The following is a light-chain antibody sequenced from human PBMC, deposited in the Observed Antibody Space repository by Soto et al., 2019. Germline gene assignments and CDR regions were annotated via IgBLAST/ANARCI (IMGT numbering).Light chain of an antibody. V-gene: IGLV4-69*01. CDR1: SGHSSYA. Sequence: QSVLTQSPSASASLGAAVKLTCTLSSGHSSYAIAWHQQQPEKGPRYSMKLNSDGSHSKGDGIPDRFSGSSSGAERYLTISSLQSEDEADYYCQTWGTGPCVFGSGTQLTVL. J-gene: IGLJ6*01. CDR3: QTWGTGPCV. CDR2: LNSDGSH.